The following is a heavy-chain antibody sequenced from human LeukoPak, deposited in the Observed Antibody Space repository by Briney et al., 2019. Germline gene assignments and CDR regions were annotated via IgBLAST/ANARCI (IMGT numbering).Heavy chain of an antibody. CDR1: GHTFTGYY. CDR2: INPNSGGT. D-gene: IGHD1-1*01. Sequence: GASVKVSCKASGHTFTGYYMHWVRQAPGQGLEWMGWINPNSGGTNYAQKFQGRVTMTRDTSISTAYMELRRLRSDDTALYYCARATGSVDYYYMDVWGKGTTVTVSS. J-gene: IGHJ6*03. CDR3: ARATGSVDYYYMDV. V-gene: IGHV1-2*02.